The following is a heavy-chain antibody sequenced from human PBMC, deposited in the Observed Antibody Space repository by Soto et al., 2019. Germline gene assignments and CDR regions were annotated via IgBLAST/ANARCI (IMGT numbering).Heavy chain of an antibody. J-gene: IGHJ4*02. CDR3: ARFKGCSGGTCYSYFDY. Sequence: QVQLVESGGGVVQPGRCLRLSCAASGFTFSRCAMHWVRQAPGKGLEWVAVISSDGSNKYDADSVKGRFTISRDNSKNTLYLQMNSLRAEDTAVYYCARFKGCSGGTCYSYFDYWGQGTLVTFS. V-gene: IGHV3-30-3*01. CDR1: GFTFSRCA. D-gene: IGHD2-15*01. CDR2: ISSDGSNK.